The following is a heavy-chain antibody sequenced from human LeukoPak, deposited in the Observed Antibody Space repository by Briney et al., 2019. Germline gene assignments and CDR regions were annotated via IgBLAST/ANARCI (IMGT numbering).Heavy chain of an antibody. CDR2: INHSGST. Sequence: SETLSLTCAVYGGSFSGYYWSWIRQPPGKGLEWIGEINHSGSTNYNPSLKSRATISVDTSKNQFSLKLSSVTAADTAVYYCARGARRGDDTRPHYYYYYGMDVWGKGTTVTVSS. CDR1: GGSFSGYY. CDR3: ARGARRGDDTRPHYYYYYGMDV. J-gene: IGHJ6*04. D-gene: IGHD2-21*02. V-gene: IGHV4-34*01.